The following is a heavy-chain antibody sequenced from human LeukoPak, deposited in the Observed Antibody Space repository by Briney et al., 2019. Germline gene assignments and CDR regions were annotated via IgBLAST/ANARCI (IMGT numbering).Heavy chain of an antibody. D-gene: IGHD2-15*01. CDR2: IYYSGST. CDR3: AREPYRYCSGGSCYPYNWFDP. V-gene: IGHV4-31*03. Sequence: SQTLSLTCTVSGGSISSGGYHWSWIRQHPGKGLEWIGYIYYSGSTYYNPSLKSRVTISVDTSKNQFSLKLSSVTAADTAVYYCAREPYRYCSGGSCYPYNWFDPWGQGTLVTVSS. J-gene: IGHJ5*02. CDR1: GGSISSGGYH.